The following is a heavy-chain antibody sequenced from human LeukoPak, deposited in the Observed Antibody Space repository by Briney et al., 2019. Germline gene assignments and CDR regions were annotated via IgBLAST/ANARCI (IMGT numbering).Heavy chain of an antibody. Sequence: SETLSLTCTVSGGSISSGDYYWSWIRQPPGKGLEWIGYIHYSGSTYYNPSLKSRVTISVDTSKNQFSLKLSSVTAADTAVYYCARGPDGGSLAYWGQGTLVTVSS. J-gene: IGHJ4*02. CDR3: ARGPDGGSLAY. CDR1: GGSISSGDYY. V-gene: IGHV4-30-4*01. CDR2: IHYSGST. D-gene: IGHD4-23*01.